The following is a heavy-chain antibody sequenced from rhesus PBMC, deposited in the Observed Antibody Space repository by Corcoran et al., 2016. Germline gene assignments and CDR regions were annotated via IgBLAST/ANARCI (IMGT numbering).Heavy chain of an antibody. CDR3: ARHPPPTSYTGAWGNRFDV. Sequence: QVQLQESGPGLVKPSETLSLTCAVSGGSISSSTWWTWIRQPHGKGLERIGNIGGTRSSYYNPSHKGRVTISKGTPKNQFSLRLSSVTAAATALYYCARHPPPTSYTGAWGNRFDVWGAGVLVTVSS. CDR1: GGSISSSTW. D-gene: IGHD2-15*01. V-gene: IGHV4-65*02. J-gene: IGHJ5-1*01. CDR2: IGGTRSS.